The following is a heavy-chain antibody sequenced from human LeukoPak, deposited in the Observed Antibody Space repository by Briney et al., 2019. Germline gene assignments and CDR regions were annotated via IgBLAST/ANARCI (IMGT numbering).Heavy chain of an antibody. Sequence: SETLSLTCTVSGGSISSGDYYWSWIRQPPGKGLEWIGYIYYSGSTYYNPSLKSRVTISVDTSRNQFSLKLTTVTAADTAVYYCARDRISINALDMWGQGTMVTVSS. J-gene: IGHJ3*02. CDR3: ARDRISINALDM. V-gene: IGHV4-30-4*02. D-gene: IGHD1-14*01. CDR1: GGSISSGDYY. CDR2: IYYSGST.